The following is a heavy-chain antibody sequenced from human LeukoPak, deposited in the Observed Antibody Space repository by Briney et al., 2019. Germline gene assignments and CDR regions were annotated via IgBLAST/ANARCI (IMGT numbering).Heavy chain of an antibody. V-gene: IGHV3-48*03. J-gene: IGHJ4*02. CDR3: ARRGRAFDY. CDR1: GFTFSSYE. CDR2: ISSSGSTI. Sequence: GGSLRLSCAASGFTFSSYEMNWVRQAPGEGLEWVSYISSSGSTIYYADSVKGRFTISRDNAKNSLYLQMNSLRVEDTAVYYCARRGRAFDYWGQGTLVTVSS.